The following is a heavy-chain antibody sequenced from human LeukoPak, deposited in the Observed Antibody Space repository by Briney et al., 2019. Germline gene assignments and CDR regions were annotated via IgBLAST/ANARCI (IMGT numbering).Heavy chain of an antibody. CDR2: ASYYVGKQ. V-gene: IGHV3-23*01. D-gene: IGHD1-1*01. CDR3: AKAGIGADGAGFLCEY. Sequence: PGGSLTLSCAASGFTFSDYAMSWVRQPPGKGLEWVSTASYYVGKQYHADSVRGRFTVSRDNSRNTVSLQMSSLRVEDTGIYYCAKAGIGADGAGFLCEYWGQGTLVTVSS. CDR1: GFTFSDYA. J-gene: IGHJ4*02.